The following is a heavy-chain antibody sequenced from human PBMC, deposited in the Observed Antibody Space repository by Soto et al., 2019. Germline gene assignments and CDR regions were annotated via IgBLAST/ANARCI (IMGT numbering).Heavy chain of an antibody. J-gene: IGHJ3*02. V-gene: IGHV4-39*01. CDR2: IYYSGST. Sequence: SETLSLTCTVSGGSISSSSYYWGWIRQPPGKGLGWIGSIYYSGSTYYNPSLKSRVTISVDTSKNQFSLKLSSVTAADTAVYYCARHRMDYDSSGYYLAFDIWGQGTMVTVSS. D-gene: IGHD3-22*01. CDR3: ARHRMDYDSSGYYLAFDI. CDR1: GGSISSSSYY.